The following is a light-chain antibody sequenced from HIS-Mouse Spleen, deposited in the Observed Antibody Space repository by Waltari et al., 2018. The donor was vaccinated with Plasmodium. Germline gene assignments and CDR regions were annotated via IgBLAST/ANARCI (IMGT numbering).Light chain of an antibody. J-gene: IGKJ3*01. Sequence: EIVMTQSPATLSVSPGERATLSCRASQSVSSNLACYQQKPGQAPRLLIYGASTRATCIPARFSGSGSGTEFTLTISSLQSEDFAVYYCQQYNNWSFTFGPGTKVDIK. V-gene: IGKV3D-15*01. CDR1: QSVSSN. CDR3: QQYNNWSFT. CDR2: GAS.